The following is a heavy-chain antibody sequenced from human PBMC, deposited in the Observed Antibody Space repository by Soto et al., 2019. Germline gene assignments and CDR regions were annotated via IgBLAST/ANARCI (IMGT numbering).Heavy chain of an antibody. J-gene: IGHJ3*02. Sequence: SVKVSCKASGGTFSSYAISWVRQAPGQGLEWMGGIIPIFGTANYAQKFQGRVTITADESTSTAYMELSSLRSEDTAVYYCARGYYYDSSGPKVAFDIWGQGTMVTVSS. CDR1: GGTFSSYA. D-gene: IGHD3-22*01. CDR3: ARGYYYDSSGPKVAFDI. V-gene: IGHV1-69*13. CDR2: IIPIFGTA.